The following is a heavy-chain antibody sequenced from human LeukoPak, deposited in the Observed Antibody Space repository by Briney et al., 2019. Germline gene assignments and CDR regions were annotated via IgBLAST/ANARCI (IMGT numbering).Heavy chain of an antibody. V-gene: IGHV1-46*01. D-gene: IGHD4-17*01. CDR3: AARGATVTTPRAYDAFDI. Sequence: GASVKVSCKASGYTFTSYYMHWVRQAPGQGLEWMGIINPSGGSTSYAQKFQERVTITRDMSTSTAYMELSSLRSEDTAVYYCAARGATVTTPRAYDAFDIWGQGTMVTVSS. CDR1: GYTFTSYY. J-gene: IGHJ3*02. CDR2: INPSGGST.